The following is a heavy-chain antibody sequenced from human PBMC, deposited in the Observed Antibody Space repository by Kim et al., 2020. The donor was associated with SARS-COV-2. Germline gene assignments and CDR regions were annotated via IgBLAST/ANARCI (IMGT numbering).Heavy chain of an antibody. D-gene: IGHD3-22*01. J-gene: IGHJ4*02. CDR1: GFTFSSYC. V-gene: IGHV3-7*03. Sequence: GGSLRLSCAASGFTFSSYCMTWVRQAPGKGLEWVANISQDGSEEHYMDSVKGRFTISRDNAKNTLYLQMNSLRPEDTAMYHCARDWAHSSGYDYPAYYFDYWGQGTLVTVSS. CDR2: ISQDGSEE. CDR3: ARDWAHSSGYDYPAYYFDY.